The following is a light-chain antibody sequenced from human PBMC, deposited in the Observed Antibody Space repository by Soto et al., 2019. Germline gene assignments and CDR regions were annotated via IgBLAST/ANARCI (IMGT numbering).Light chain of an antibody. CDR2: DDS. CDR3: QVCDSSRDLVV. CDR1: NIGSKS. Sequence: SYELTQPPSVSVAPGQTARITCGGNNIGSKSVHWYQQKPGQAPMLVVYDDSDRPSGIPERFSGSNSGNTATLTISRVEAGDEAGYDGQVCDSSRDLVVFGGGTTVTAL. V-gene: IGLV3-21*02. J-gene: IGLJ2*01.